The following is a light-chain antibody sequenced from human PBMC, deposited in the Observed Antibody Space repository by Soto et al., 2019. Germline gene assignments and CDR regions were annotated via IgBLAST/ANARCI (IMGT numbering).Light chain of an antibody. CDR3: KQTYSPPLI. CDR2: DAT. J-gene: IGKJ5*01. CDR1: QSINNY. V-gene: IGKV1-39*01. Sequence: IQLTQSPSSLSASVGDIVAITCRTSQSINNYLNWYQQKPGKAPKVLIYDATRLQSGVQSRFSGGGSGTDFTLTIRSLQPEDFATYYCKQTYSPPLIFGQGTRLE.